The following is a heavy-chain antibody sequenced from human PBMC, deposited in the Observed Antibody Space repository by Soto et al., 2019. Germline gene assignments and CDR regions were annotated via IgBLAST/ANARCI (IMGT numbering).Heavy chain of an antibody. D-gene: IGHD6-6*01. V-gene: IGHV3-23*01. J-gene: IGHJ4*02. Sequence: GGPLRLSCAASGFTLSSYAMIWVRQAQGKGLEWVSAISGSGGSTYYADSVKGRFTISRDNSKNTLYLQMNSLRAEDTAVYYCAKDSSIAARPDFDYWGQGTLVTVSS. CDR3: AKDSSIAARPDFDY. CDR1: GFTLSSYA. CDR2: ISGSGGST.